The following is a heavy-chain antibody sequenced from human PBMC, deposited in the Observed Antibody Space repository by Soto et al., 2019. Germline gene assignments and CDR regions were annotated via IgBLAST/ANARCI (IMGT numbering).Heavy chain of an antibody. CDR1: GFTFSSYA. D-gene: IGHD6-13*01. V-gene: IGHV3-23*01. CDR3: AKFNNREYSNSYYYMDV. J-gene: IGHJ6*03. Sequence: PGGSLRLSCAASGFTFSSYAMSWVRQAPGKGLEWVSAISGSGGSTYYADSVKGRFAISRDYSKNTLYLQMNSLRAEDTAVYYCAKFNNREYSNSYYYMDVWGKGTTVTVSS. CDR2: ISGSGGST.